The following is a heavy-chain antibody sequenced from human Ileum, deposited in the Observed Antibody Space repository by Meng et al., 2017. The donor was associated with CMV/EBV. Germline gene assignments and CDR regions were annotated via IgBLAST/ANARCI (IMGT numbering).Heavy chain of an antibody. CDR3: ARGLASGWPDY. V-gene: IGHV4-34*01. D-gene: IGHD3-10*01. CDR1: GGSFTGYY. J-gene: IGHJ4*02. Sequence: HVQLQQGGAGLLKPSETLSLTCAVFGGSFTGYYWSWFRQSPGKGLEWIGEITHSGRTSYNLSLKSRVTISVDMSKYQFSLKLTSVTAADTAIYYCARGLASGWPDYWGQGTLVTVSS. CDR2: ITHSGRT.